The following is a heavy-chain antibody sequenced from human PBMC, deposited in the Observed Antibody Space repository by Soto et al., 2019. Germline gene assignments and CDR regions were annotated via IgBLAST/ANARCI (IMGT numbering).Heavy chain of an antibody. D-gene: IGHD5-18*01. J-gene: IGHJ6*02. CDR2: IYYSGST. Sequence: SETLSLTCTVSGGSISSSSYYWGWIRQPPGKGLEWIGSIYYSGSTYYNPSLKSRVTISVDTSKNQFSLKLSSVTAADTAVYYCARDLRYSYGYYYYYYGMDVWGQGTTVTVSS. CDR1: GGSISSSSYY. CDR3: ARDLRYSYGYYYYYYGMDV. V-gene: IGHV4-39*07.